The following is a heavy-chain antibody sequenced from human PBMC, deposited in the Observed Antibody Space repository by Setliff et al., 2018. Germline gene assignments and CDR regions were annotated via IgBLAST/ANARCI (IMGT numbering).Heavy chain of an antibody. CDR3: ARPRSNYNRGAFSI. CDR2: VNPKNGGI. Sequence: ASVKVSCKASGYSFIDYYIHWVRQAPGQGPEWMGRVNPKNGGILYSQKFEGRVSMTGNRAISTVYMDLRSLTFDDTAVYYCARPRSNYNRGAFSIWGQGTMVTVS. D-gene: IGHD3-10*01. CDR1: GYSFIDYY. J-gene: IGHJ3*02. V-gene: IGHV1-2*06.